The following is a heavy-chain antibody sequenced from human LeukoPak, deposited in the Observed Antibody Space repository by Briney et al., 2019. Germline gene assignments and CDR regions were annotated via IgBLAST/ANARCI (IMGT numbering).Heavy chain of an antibody. Sequence: GGSLRLSCAASGFTFSTYGMSWVRQAPGKGLEWVSVIDSDDSTHYADPVKGRFTISRDNSKNTVYLQMNSLRAEDTAVYYCARGMGYTSRFDYWGQGTLVTVSS. CDR3: ARGMGYTSRFDY. D-gene: IGHD6-13*01. CDR1: GFTFSTYG. CDR2: IDSDDST. V-gene: IGHV3-66*01. J-gene: IGHJ4*02.